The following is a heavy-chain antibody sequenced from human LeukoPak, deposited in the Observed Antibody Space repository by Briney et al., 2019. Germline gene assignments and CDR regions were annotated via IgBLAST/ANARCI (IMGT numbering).Heavy chain of an antibody. CDR2: VNTKTGNL. J-gene: IGHJ4*02. D-gene: IGHD3-3*01. CDR1: GYTFSSYV. CDR3: ARDQDFRSGLYRRDFDS. Sequence: GASVKLSCKASGYTFSSYVINWVWQAPAQGPGWVGWVNTKTGNLTYGQGFTGRFVFSLDTSVSTAYLQISSLEAEDTAVYYRARDQDFRSGLYRRDFDSWGQGTLVTVSS. V-gene: IGHV7-4-1*02.